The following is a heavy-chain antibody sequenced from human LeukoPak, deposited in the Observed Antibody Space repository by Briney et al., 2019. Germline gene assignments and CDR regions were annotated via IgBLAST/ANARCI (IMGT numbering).Heavy chain of an antibody. CDR3: AKDLADYDILTGYYYYGMDV. D-gene: IGHD3-9*01. Sequence: AGGSLRLSCAASGFTFSSYSMNWVRQAPGKGLEWVSSISSSSSYIYYADSVKGRFTISRDNAKNSLYLQMNSLRAEDTAVYYCAKDLADYDILTGYYYYGMDVWGQGTTVTVSS. V-gene: IGHV3-21*01. CDR1: GFTFSSYS. J-gene: IGHJ6*02. CDR2: ISSSSSYI.